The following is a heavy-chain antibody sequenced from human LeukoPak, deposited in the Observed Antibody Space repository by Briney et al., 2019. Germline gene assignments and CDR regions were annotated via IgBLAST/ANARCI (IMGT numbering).Heavy chain of an antibody. CDR1: GGSISSYY. CDR3: ARDYGDYVDYYYYMDV. V-gene: IGHV4-4*07. J-gene: IGHJ6*03. Sequence: SETLSLTCTVSGGSISSYYWSWIRQPAGKGLEWIGRIYTSGSTNYNPSLKSRVTMSVDTSKNQFSLKLSSVTAADTAVYYCARDYGDYVDYYYYMDVWGKGTTVTVSS. D-gene: IGHD4-17*01. CDR2: IYTSGST.